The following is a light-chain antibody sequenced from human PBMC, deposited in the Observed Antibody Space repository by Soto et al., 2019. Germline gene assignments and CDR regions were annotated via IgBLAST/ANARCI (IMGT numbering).Light chain of an antibody. V-gene: IGLV2-8*01. CDR1: SSDVGAYIF. CDR3: VSFAGGTYV. J-gene: IGLJ1*01. Sequence: QSALTQPPSASGSPGQSVTISCTGTSSDVGAYIFVSWYQQHPGKAPKLMVYDVNRRPPGVPDRFFGSKSGNTASLTVSGLQAEGEADYYCVSFAGGTYVFGTGTKVTV. CDR2: DVN.